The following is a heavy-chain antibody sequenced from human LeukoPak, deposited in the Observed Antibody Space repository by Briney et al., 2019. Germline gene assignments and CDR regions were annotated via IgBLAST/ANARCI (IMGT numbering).Heavy chain of an antibody. V-gene: IGHV3-53*01. CDR3: ARGPDSSGYYPAIDY. D-gene: IGHD3-22*01. CDR2: IYSGGST. CDR1: GFTVSSNY. J-gene: IGHJ4*02. Sequence: PGESLRLSCAASGFTVSSNYMSWVRQAPGKRLEWVSVIYSGGSTYYADSVKGRFTISRDNSKNTLYLQMNSLRAEDTAVYYCARGPDSSGYYPAIDYWGQGTLVTVSS.